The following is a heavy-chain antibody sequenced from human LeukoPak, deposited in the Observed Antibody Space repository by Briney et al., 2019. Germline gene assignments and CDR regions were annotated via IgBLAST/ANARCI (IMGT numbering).Heavy chain of an antibody. D-gene: IGHD3-22*01. CDR1: GDSVSSNSAA. J-gene: IGHJ4*02. Sequence: SQTLSLTCAISGDSVSSNSAAWNWIRQSPSRGLEWLGRTYYRSKWYNDYAVSVKSRITIKPDTSKNQFSLQLNSVTPEDTALYYCARAVFNYDSSDFDYWGQGTLVTVSS. CDR2: TYYRSKWYN. V-gene: IGHV6-1*01. CDR3: ARAVFNYDSSDFDY.